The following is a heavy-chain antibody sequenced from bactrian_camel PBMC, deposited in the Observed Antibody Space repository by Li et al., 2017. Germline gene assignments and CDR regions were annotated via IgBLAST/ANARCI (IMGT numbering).Heavy chain of an antibody. CDR3: VRSDGPVYYSY. V-gene: IGHV3S40*01. CDR1: GFTFSSYV. J-gene: IGHJ4*01. D-gene: IGHD1*01. Sequence: DVQLVESGGGSVQPGGSLKLSCVASGFTFSSYVMGWVRQAPGKGLEWVSGIASNGGTTYYTDSVKDRFTISRDNAENTVYLQMNSLKPEDTAVYYCVRSDGPVYYSYWGQGTQVTVS. CDR2: IASNGGTT.